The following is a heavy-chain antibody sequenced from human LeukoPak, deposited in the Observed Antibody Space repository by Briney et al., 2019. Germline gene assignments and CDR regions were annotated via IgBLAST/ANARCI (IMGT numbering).Heavy chain of an antibody. Sequence: SVKVSCKASGGTFSSYAISWVRQAPGQGLEWMGRIIPIFGTANYAQKFQGRVTITTDESTSTAYMELSSLRSEDTAVYYCARDGRIWLWLVSSHNWFYPWGQGTLVTVSS. V-gene: IGHV1-69*05. D-gene: IGHD6-19*01. CDR1: GGTFSSYA. J-gene: IGHJ5*02. CDR2: IIPIFGTA. CDR3: ARDGRIWLWLVSSHNWFYP.